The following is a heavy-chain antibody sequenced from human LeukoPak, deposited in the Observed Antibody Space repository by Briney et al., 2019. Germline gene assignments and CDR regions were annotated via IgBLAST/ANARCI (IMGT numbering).Heavy chain of an antibody. CDR3: AKLKRVATSRSYYYYYMDV. CDR1: GFTFSSYG. Sequence: GRSLRLSCAASGFTFSSYGIRWVRQAPGKGLEWVAVISYDGSNKYYADSVKGRFTISRDNSKNTLYLQMNSLRAEDTAVYYCAKLKRVATSRSYYYYYMDVWGKGTTVTVSS. V-gene: IGHV3-30*18. D-gene: IGHD5-12*01. CDR2: ISYDGSNK. J-gene: IGHJ6*03.